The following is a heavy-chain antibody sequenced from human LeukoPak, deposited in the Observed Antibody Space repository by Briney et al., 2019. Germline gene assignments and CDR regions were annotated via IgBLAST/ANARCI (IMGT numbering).Heavy chain of an antibody. CDR2: IYYSGST. Sequence: SETLSLTCTVSGGSISSYYWSWIRQPPGKGLEWIGYIYYSGSTNYNPSLKSRVTISVDTSKNQFSLKLSSVTAADTAVYYCARDYPKLGIAAAGAFDIWGQGTMVTVSS. CDR3: ARDYPKLGIAAAGAFDI. D-gene: IGHD6-13*01. V-gene: IGHV4-59*01. J-gene: IGHJ3*02. CDR1: GGSISSYY.